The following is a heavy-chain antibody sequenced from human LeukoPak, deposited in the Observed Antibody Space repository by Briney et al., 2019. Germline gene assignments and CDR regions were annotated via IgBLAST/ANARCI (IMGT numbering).Heavy chain of an antibody. CDR2: IYYSGST. CDR3: ARDNDRGYHDY. D-gene: IGHD1-1*01. J-gene: IGHJ4*02. CDR1: GGSFSGYY. Sequence: PSETLSLTCAVYGGSFSGYYWSWIRQPPGKGLEWIGYIYYSGSTNYNPSLKSRVTISVDTSKNQFSLKLSSVTAADTAVYYCARDNDRGYHDYWGQGTLVTVSS. V-gene: IGHV4-59*01.